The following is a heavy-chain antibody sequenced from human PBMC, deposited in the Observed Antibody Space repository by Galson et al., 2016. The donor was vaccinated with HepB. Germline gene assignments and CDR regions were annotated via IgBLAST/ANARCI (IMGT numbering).Heavy chain of an antibody. CDR3: AKDRPLVAAQPFYYYYHAMDV. V-gene: IGHV1-18*01. D-gene: IGHD2-2*01. CDR2: ISAYNGDT. CDR1: GYTFTSYG. J-gene: IGHJ6*02. Sequence: SVKVSCKASGYTFTSYGISWVRQAPGQGLEWMGWISAYNGDTNYAQKFQGRVTMTTDTPTRTAYMELMSLRSDDTAIYYCAKDRPLVAAQPFYYYYHAMDVWGQGTTVTVSS.